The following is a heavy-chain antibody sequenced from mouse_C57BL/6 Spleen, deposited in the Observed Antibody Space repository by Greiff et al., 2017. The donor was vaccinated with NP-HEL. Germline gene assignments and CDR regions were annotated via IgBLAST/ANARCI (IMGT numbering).Heavy chain of an antibody. Sequence: QVQLQQSGAELVKPGASVKLSCKASGYTFTSYCMHWVKQRPGQGLEWIGKIYPNSGNTNYNEKFKGKATLTVDKSSSTAYMELRSLTSEDSAVDYCAPFDYGSTSWFADWGKGPPVTVSA. D-gene: IGHD1-1*01. CDR2: IYPNSGNT. CDR1: GYTFTSYC. V-gene: IGHV1-64*01. CDR3: APFDYGSTSWFAD. J-gene: IGHJ3*01.